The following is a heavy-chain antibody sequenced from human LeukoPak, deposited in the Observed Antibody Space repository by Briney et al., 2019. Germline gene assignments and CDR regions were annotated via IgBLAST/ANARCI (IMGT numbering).Heavy chain of an antibody. V-gene: IGHV3-23*01. CDR3: AKETTVTPGNVNWFDP. Sequence: GGSLRLSCAASGFTFSSYAMTWVRQAPGKGLEWVSTISGSGGDTYYADSVKGRFTISRDNFKNRMNLQMKRLRAEDTAVYYCAKETTVTPGNVNWFDPWGQGTLVTVSS. CDR2: ISGSGGDT. D-gene: IGHD4-17*01. CDR1: GFTFSSYA. J-gene: IGHJ5*02.